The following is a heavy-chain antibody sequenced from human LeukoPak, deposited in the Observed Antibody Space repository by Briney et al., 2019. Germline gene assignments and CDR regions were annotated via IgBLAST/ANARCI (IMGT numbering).Heavy chain of an antibody. Sequence: SETLSLTCTVSGGSISSYYWSWIRQPPGKGLEWIGYIYYSGSTNYNPSLKSRVTISVDTSKNQFSLKLSSVTAADTAVYYCARVSRNTSSGWFVDYYYYYMDVWGKGTTVTVSS. CDR3: ARVSRNTSSGWFVDYYYYYMDV. V-gene: IGHV4-59*01. CDR2: IYYSGST. D-gene: IGHD6-19*01. CDR1: GGSISSYY. J-gene: IGHJ6*03.